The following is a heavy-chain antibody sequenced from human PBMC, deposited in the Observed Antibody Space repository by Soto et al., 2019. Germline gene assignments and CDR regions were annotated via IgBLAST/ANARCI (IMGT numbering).Heavy chain of an antibody. D-gene: IGHD3-10*01. J-gene: IGHJ4*02. CDR3: AREVQVHTPAFVY. CDR1: GGTFNTYA. CDR2: ISPMFGAA. Sequence: QVQLVQSGAEMKKPGSSVKVSCQSSGGTFNTYAMNWVRQAPGQGPEWVGDISPMFGAANYAPKFQGRVTIIAVASTGTSYMQLSSLTSEDTALYFCAREVQVHTPAFVYWGQGTLVTVSS. V-gene: IGHV1-69*19.